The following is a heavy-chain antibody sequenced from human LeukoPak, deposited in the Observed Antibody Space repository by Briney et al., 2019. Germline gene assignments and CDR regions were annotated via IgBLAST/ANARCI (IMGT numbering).Heavy chain of an antibody. D-gene: IGHD4-17*01. CDR3: AVNDYGDYVPSN. V-gene: IGHV1-2*06. CDR2: INPNSGGT. Sequence: ASVKVSCKASGYTFTGYYIHWVRQAPGQGLEWMGRINPNSGGTNYAQKFQGRVTMTRDTSISTAYMELSRLRSDDTAVYYCAVNDYGDYVPSNWGQGTLVTVSS. CDR1: GYTFTGYY. J-gene: IGHJ4*02.